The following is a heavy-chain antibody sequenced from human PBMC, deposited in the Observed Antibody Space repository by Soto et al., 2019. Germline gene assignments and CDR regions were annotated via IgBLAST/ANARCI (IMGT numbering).Heavy chain of an antibody. CDR2: MNPNSGNT. CDR1: GYTFTSYD. CDR3: ARERSAAGAGWLDP. V-gene: IGHV1-8*01. Sequence: QVQLVQSGAEVKKPGASVKVSCKASGYTFTSYDINSVRQATGQGLEWMGWMNPNSGNTDYAQKFQGRVTMTRNTSRSTAYMELSSLRSEYTAVYYCARERSAAGAGWLDPWGQGTLVTVSS. D-gene: IGHD6-13*01. J-gene: IGHJ5*02.